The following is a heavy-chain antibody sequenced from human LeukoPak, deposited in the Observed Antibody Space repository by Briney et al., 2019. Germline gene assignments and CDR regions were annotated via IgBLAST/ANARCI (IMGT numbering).Heavy chain of an antibody. CDR1: GGSISSYY. J-gene: IGHJ5*02. CDR3: ARHGVGAIKNWFDP. D-gene: IGHD1-26*01. Sequence: SETLSLTCTVSGGSISSYYWSWIRQPPGKGLEWIGYIYYSGSTNYNPSLKSRVTISVDTSKNQFSLKLSSVTAADTAVYYCARHGVGAIKNWFDPWGQGTLVTVSS. V-gene: IGHV4-59*08. CDR2: IYYSGST.